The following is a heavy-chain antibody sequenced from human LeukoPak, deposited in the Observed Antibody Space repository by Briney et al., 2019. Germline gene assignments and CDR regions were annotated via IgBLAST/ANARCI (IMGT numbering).Heavy chain of an antibody. CDR2: MNPYRCKT. V-gene: IGHV1-8*01. J-gene: IGHJ5*02. CDR1: GYTFTSCD. CDR3: ARGPGPSARVRGHNWFDP. D-gene: IGHD3-10*01. Sequence: GFSVKVSCKASGYTFTSCDINWVRQATGQGLEWMGWMNPYRCKTGYGQSFQGRITMTRDISKGTAYVELSRLKSDDTAVYYCARGPGPSARVRGHNWFDPWGQGTQVIVSS.